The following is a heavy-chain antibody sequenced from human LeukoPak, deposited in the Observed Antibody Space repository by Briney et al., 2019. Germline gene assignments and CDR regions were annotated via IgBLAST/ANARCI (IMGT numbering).Heavy chain of an antibody. CDR1: GFTVFNYW. Sequence: AGGSLRLSCAASGFTVFNYWMSWVRQAPGKGLEWVANINLDGSQKYYVDSLKGRFTISRDNAKNSLYLQMNSLRAEDTAVYYCAELGITMIGGVWGKGTTVTISS. J-gene: IGHJ6*04. D-gene: IGHD3-10*02. CDR3: AELGITMIGGV. CDR2: INLDGSQK. V-gene: IGHV3-7*01.